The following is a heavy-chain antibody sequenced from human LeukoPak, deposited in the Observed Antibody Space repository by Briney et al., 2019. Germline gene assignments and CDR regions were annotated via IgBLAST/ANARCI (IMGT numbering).Heavy chain of an antibody. V-gene: IGHV3-21*01. CDR2: ISSSSTYI. CDR1: GFTFSSYN. D-gene: IGHD3-3*01. CDR3: ARDYIAYDPLDY. J-gene: IGHJ4*02. Sequence: GGSQRLSCAASGFTFSSYNMNWVRQAPGKGLEWVSSISSSSTYIYYTDSVRGRFTISRDNAKNSLYLQMNSLRAEDTAVYWCARDYIAYDPLDYWGQGTLVTVSS.